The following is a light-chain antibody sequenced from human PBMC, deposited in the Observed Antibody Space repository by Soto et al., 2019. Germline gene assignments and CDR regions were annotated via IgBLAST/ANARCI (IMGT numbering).Light chain of an antibody. J-gene: IGKJ1*01. CDR1: QSISGS. CDR2: EGS. CDR3: QQYNGYWT. V-gene: IGKV1-5*03. Sequence: DIQMTQSPSTLSASVGDRVTITCRASQSISGSLAWYEQKPGKAPKLLLYEGSNLKSGVPSRFSGSGSGTEYTLTISSLQPDYSASYYCQQYNGYWTFGQGTRVEIK.